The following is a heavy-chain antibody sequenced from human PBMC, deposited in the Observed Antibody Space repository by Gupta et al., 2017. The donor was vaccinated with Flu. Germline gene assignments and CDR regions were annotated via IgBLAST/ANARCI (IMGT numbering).Heavy chain of an antibody. J-gene: IGHJ4*02. V-gene: IGHV3-23*01. CDR1: GLTFCDYA. Sequence: EVQLLESGGGVVQPGESLRLSRVVSGLTFCDYAMNGVRQAPGKGLEWLSTVGAGGDRTYYADSVMGRFTISRDNSKNTIYLQMNSLRGDDTAVYYCAKDRSGNPAIDYWGQGALVTVSA. D-gene: IGHD6-13*01. CDR3: AKDRSGNPAIDY. CDR2: VGAGGDRT.